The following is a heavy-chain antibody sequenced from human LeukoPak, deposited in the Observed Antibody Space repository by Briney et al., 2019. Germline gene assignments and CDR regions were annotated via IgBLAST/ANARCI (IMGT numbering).Heavy chain of an antibody. CDR3: ARAQAVGASYYGMDV. J-gene: IGHJ6*02. CDR1: GFTFSAYG. CDR2: IWYDGSNE. D-gene: IGHD1-26*01. V-gene: IGHV3-33*01. Sequence: GGSLRLSCAASGFTFSAYGMHWVRQAPGKGLEGVAAIWYDGSNEDYSDSVKGRFIISRDNSKNTLYLQMNSLRAEDTAIYYCARAQAVGASYYGMDVWGQGTTVTVSS.